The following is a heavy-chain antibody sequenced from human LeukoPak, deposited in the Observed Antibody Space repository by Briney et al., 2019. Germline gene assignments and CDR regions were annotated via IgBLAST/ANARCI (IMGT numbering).Heavy chain of an antibody. Sequence: SETLSLTCAVYGGSFSGYYWSWIRQPPGKGLEWIGEINHSGSTNYNPSLKSRVTISVDTSKNQFSLKLSSVTAADTAVYYCARDQSSLGYCSSTSCAGFGYYYYYYMDVWGKGTTVTVSS. CDR3: ARDQSSLGYCSSTSCAGFGYYYYYYMDV. D-gene: IGHD2-2*01. CDR2: INHSGST. V-gene: IGHV4-34*01. J-gene: IGHJ6*03. CDR1: GGSFSGYY.